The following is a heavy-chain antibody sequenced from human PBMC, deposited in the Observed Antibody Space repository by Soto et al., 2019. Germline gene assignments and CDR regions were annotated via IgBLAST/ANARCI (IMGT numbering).Heavy chain of an antibody. CDR3: AIDYGGNSGYYY. J-gene: IGHJ4*02. Sequence: GESLKISCKASGYSFKTYWIGWVRQLPGRGLEWVALIYPGDSDTRYSPSFEGQVTISADKSITTAYLQWSSLKASDSAMYYCAIDYGGNSGYYYWGLGTQVTVSS. V-gene: IGHV5-51*01. CDR1: GYSFKTYW. CDR2: IYPGDSDT. D-gene: IGHD2-21*01.